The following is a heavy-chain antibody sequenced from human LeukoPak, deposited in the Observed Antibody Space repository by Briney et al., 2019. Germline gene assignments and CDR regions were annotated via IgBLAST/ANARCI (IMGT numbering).Heavy chain of an antibody. Sequence: KPSETLSLTCTVSGGSISSTRYYWGWIRQPPVKGLEWIGSIYDSGSTYYNPSLKSRVTMSVDRSKNQFSLKLSSVTAADTAVYYCARHGIYYGLGSSYGLPNWFDPWGQGTLVTVSS. J-gene: IGHJ5*02. CDR2: IYDSGST. D-gene: IGHD3-10*01. CDR3: ARHGIYYGLGSSYGLPNWFDP. V-gene: IGHV4-39*01. CDR1: GGSISSTRYY.